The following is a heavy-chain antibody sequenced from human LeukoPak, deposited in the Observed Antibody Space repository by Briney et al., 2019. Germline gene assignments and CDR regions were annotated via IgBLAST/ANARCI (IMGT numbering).Heavy chain of an antibody. Sequence: GGSLRLSCRGSGFPFGDWALSWVRQAPGKGLEWGGFINSKSYGGTTEYAASVKGRFTISREESRSTAYLQMNSLKTEDTAVYYCTRGGRGFDTWGQGTMVTVSS. J-gene: IGHJ3*02. CDR1: GFPFGDWA. CDR2: INSKSYGGTT. D-gene: IGHD3-10*01. V-gene: IGHV3-49*04. CDR3: TRGGRGFDT.